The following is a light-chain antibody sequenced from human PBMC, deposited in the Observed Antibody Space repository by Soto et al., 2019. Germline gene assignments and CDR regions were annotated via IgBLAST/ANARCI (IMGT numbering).Light chain of an antibody. Sequence: DIQMTQSPSTLSASVGDRVIITCRASQTVERWMAWYQQKPGKAPKLLISDVSTLERGVPSRFSGSGSGTDFTFTISSLQPEDIATYYCQQYDNLPLTFGQGTKVDIK. V-gene: IGKV1-5*01. CDR1: QTVERW. CDR2: DVS. CDR3: QQYDNLPLT. J-gene: IGKJ1*01.